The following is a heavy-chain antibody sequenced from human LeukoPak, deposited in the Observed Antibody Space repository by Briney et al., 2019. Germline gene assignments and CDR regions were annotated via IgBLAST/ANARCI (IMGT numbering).Heavy chain of an antibody. D-gene: IGHD2-15*01. CDR3: SKGNCSGGTCLLPHDF. J-gene: IGHJ4*02. V-gene: IGHV3-23*01. CDR1: GFTFSGSA. CDR2: ISGSGGST. Sequence: GGSLRLSCAASGFTFSGSAMHWVRQASGKGLEWVSAISGSGGSTYYADSVKGRFTISRDNSKNTLYLQMNSLRAEDTAVYYCSKGNCSGGTCLLPHDFWGQGTLVTVSS.